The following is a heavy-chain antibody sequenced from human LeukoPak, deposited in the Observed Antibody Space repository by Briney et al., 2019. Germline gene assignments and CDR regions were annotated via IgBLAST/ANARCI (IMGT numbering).Heavy chain of an antibody. CDR1: GGSISSYY. V-gene: IGHV3-23*01. CDR3: AKTNYYDTTDDKPYTTHFDY. D-gene: IGHD3-22*01. CDR2: IGGSGTKT. J-gene: IGHJ4*02. Sequence: ETLSLTCTVSGGSISSYYWSWIRQPPGKGLEWVSAIGGSGTKTFYAESVKGRFTISRDNFNNILFLQMDSLRAEDTAMYYCAKTNYYDTTDDKPYTTHFDYWGQGALVTVSS.